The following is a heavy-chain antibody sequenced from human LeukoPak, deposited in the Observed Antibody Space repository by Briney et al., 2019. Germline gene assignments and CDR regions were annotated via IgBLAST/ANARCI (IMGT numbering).Heavy chain of an antibody. CDR1: GGSFSGYY. V-gene: IGHV4-34*01. CDR3: ARGIPGRSIDY. CDR2: INHSGST. D-gene: IGHD3-16*02. J-gene: IGHJ4*02. Sequence: SETLSLTCAVYGGSFSGYYWSWIRQPPGKGLEWIGEINHSGSTNYNPSLKSRVTISVDTSKNQFSLRLTSVTAADTAAYYCARGIPGRSIDYWGQGTLVTVSS.